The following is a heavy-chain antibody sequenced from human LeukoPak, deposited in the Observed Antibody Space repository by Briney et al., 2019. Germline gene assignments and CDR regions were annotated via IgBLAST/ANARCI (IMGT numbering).Heavy chain of an antibody. Sequence: SETLSLTCAVYGGSFSGYYWSWIRQTPGKGLEWIGEINHSGSTNYNPSLKSRVTISVDTSKNQFSLKLSSVTAADTAVYYCARGDGYNEYYFDYWGQGTLVTVSS. J-gene: IGHJ4*02. D-gene: IGHD5-12*01. V-gene: IGHV4-34*01. CDR1: GGSFSGYY. CDR3: ARGDGYNEYYFDY. CDR2: INHSGST.